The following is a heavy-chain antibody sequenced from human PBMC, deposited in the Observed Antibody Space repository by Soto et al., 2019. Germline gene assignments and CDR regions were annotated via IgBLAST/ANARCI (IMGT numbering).Heavy chain of an antibody. CDR3: ARGHYGGWYHKFDY. CDR2: INHSGST. D-gene: IGHD6-19*01. CDR1: GGSFSGYY. Sequence: SETLSLTCAVYGGSFSGYYWSWIRQPPQKGLGWIGEINHSGSTNYNPSLKSRVTISVDTSRNQFSLKLSSVTAADTAVYYCARGHYGGWYHKFDYWGQGTLVTVPS. J-gene: IGHJ4*02. V-gene: IGHV4-34*01.